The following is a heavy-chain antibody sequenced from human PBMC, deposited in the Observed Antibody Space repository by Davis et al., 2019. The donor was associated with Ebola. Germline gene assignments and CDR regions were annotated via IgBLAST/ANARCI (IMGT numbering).Heavy chain of an antibody. V-gene: IGHV3-64*02. CDR1: A. Sequence: AMHWVRQSPGQGLEYVSVISNNGDTTYYADSVKGRFTVSRDNSKNTLYLQMSSLRTEDMAVYYCARGYDNRGYYYVDYWGQGTLVTVSS. CDR3: ARGYDNRGYYYVDY. CDR2: ISNNGDTT. D-gene: IGHD3-22*01. J-gene: IGHJ4*02.